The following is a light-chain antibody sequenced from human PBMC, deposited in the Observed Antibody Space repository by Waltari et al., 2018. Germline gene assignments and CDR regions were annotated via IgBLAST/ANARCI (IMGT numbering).Light chain of an antibody. CDR2: EVS. J-gene: IGKJ1*01. CDR1: ESLLHSDGKTY. V-gene: IGKV2-29*02. Sequence: DIVMTQTPLSLSVTPGPPASIPSQSRESLLHSDGKTYFYWYLQKPGQSPHLLIYEVSSRSSGVPDRFSGSGSGADFTLKISRVEAEDLGIYYCMQGKHLPWTFGPGTKVEIK. CDR3: MQGKHLPWT.